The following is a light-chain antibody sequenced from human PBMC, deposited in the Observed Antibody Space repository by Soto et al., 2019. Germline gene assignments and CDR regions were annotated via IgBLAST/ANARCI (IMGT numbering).Light chain of an antibody. J-gene: IGLJ2*01. CDR2: SNN. CDR1: SSNIGSNT. CDR3: VAWDDSLNGVV. V-gene: IGLV1-44*01. Sequence: SVLTQPPSASGTPGQRVTISCSGSSSNIGSNTVNWYQQLPGTAPKLLIYSNNQRPSGVPDRFSGSKSGTSASLAISGLQSEDEADYYCVAWDDSLNGVVFGGGTKVTVL.